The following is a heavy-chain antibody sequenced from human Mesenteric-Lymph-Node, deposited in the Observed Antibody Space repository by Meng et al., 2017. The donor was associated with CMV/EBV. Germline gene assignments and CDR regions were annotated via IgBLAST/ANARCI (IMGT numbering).Heavy chain of an antibody. CDR2: ISYDGSNK. V-gene: IGHV3-30*04. D-gene: IGHD2/OR15-2a*01. J-gene: IGHJ6*02. CDR3: ARENILALAPRRYYYYGMDV. Sequence: GGSLRLSCAASGFTFSSYAMHWVRQAPGKGLEWVAVISYDGSNKYYADSVKGRFTISRDNSKNTLYLQMNSLRAEDTAVYYCARENILALAPRRYYYYGMDVWGQGTTVTVSS. CDR1: GFTFSSYA.